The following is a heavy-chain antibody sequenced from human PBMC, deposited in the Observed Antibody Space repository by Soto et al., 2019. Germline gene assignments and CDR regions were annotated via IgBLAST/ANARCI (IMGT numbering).Heavy chain of an antibody. V-gene: IGHV4-34*01. Sequence: SETLSLTCAVYGGSFSGYYWSWIRQPPGKGLEWIGEINHSGSTNYNPSLKSRVTISVDTSKNQFSLKLSSVTAADTAVYYCASLKGVYSNYLYYYYMDVWGKGTTVTVSS. CDR2: INHSGST. CDR1: GGSFSGYY. CDR3: ASLKGVYSNYLYYYYMDV. D-gene: IGHD4-4*01. J-gene: IGHJ6*03.